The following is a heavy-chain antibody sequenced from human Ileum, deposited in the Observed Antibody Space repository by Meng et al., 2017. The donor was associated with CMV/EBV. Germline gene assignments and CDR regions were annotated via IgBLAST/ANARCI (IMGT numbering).Heavy chain of an antibody. Sequence: QLQLQDPSQGLLQHSQTLSLTCPVTGCSLTSYYWTWIRQPAGKGLEWIGRIHPTGTTDDNPSLRSRVSMSLDKSKNQFSLKLTSVTAADTAVYYCARAAARGVPVDLWGQGTLVTVSS. D-gene: IGHD3-10*01. CDR3: ARAAARGVPVDL. J-gene: IGHJ5*02. CDR1: GCSLTSYY. CDR2: IHPTGTT. V-gene: IGHV4-4*07.